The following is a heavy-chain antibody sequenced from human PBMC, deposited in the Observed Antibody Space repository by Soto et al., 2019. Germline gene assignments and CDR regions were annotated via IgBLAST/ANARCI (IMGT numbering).Heavy chain of an antibody. J-gene: IGHJ5*02. V-gene: IGHV2-5*02. CDR2: IYWDDAI. Sequence: QITLKESGPTLVKPTQTLTLTCTFSGFSLSTYGEGVAWIRQPPGKALAWLALIYWDDAIRYSPSLRNRRTVAQDTAKKQVVGTMTNVDPMGPGTSFCGHSGLTSLGESWGQGIAVTVAS. CDR1: GFSLSTYGEG. CDR3: GHSGLTSLGES. D-gene: IGHD2-2*01.